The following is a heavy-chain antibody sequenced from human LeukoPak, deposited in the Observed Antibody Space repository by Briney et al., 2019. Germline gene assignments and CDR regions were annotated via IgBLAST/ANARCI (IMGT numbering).Heavy chain of an antibody. CDR3: ARESGDYYDSSGYPY. V-gene: IGHV1-69*13. D-gene: IGHD3-22*01. CDR2: IIPIFGTA. CDR1: GGTFSSYA. Sequence: SVKVSCKASGGTFSSYAISWVRQAPGQGLEWMGGIIPIFGTANYAQKFQGRVTITADESTSTAYMELSSLRSEDTAVYYCARESGDYYDSSGYPYWGQGTLVTVSS. J-gene: IGHJ4*02.